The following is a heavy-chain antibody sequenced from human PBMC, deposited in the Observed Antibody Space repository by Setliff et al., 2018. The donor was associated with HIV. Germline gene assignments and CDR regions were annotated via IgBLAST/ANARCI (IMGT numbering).Heavy chain of an antibody. CDR1: GGSFSGYY. J-gene: IGHJ6*03. CDR3: ARPGRASYYYYMDV. Sequence: PSETLSLTCAVYGGSFSGYYWSWIRQPPGKGLEWIGEINHSGSTNYNPSLKSRVAISVDTSKNQFSLKRSSVTAADTAVYYCARPGRASYYYYMDVWGKGTTVTVSS. CDR2: INHSGST. D-gene: IGHD3-10*01. V-gene: IGHV4-34*01.